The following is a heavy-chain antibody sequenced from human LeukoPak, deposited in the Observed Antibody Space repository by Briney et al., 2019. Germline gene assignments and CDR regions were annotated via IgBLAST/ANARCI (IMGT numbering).Heavy chain of an antibody. D-gene: IGHD4-17*01. CDR1: GFTFSSYE. V-gene: IGHV3-48*03. CDR3: ARALDYGDFDY. Sequence: GGSLRLSCAASGFTFSSYEMNWVRQAPGKGLEWVSYISSSGNTIYYADSVKGRFTTSRDNAKNSLYLQMNSLRAEDTAVYYCARALDYGDFDYWGQGTLVTVSS. CDR2: ISSSGNTI. J-gene: IGHJ4*02.